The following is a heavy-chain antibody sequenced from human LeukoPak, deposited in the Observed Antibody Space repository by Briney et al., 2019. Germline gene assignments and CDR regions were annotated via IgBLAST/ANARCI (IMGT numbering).Heavy chain of an antibody. D-gene: IGHD3-10*01. CDR2: IFHLGTT. Sequence: PPETPSLSPALSVGSLSVYKSTSVSQPPQGGLWWVWDIFHLGTTNYNPSLTSRVTVSVATSKNQFSLKLSSVTAADTSVYFCARPMVRGPPHKYWYFDLWGRGTLVTVSS. CDR3: ARPMVRGPPHKYWYFDL. J-gene: IGHJ2*01. V-gene: IGHV4-34*12. CDR1: GSLSVYK.